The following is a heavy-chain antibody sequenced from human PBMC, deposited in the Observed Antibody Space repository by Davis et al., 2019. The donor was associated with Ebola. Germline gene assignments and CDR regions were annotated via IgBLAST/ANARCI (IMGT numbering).Heavy chain of an antibody. CDR2: INTNTGDP. J-gene: IGHJ6*04. Sequence: ASVTVSCKASGYTFTNYYMHWVRQAPGQGLEWMGWINTNTGDPAYAQGFTGRFVFSLDTSLTTTYLEISNLKNDDTAVYYCARDFRKADGMDVWGKGTTVTVSS. CDR1: GYTFTNYY. V-gene: IGHV7-4-1*02. CDR3: ARDFRKADGMDV. D-gene: IGHD1-14*01.